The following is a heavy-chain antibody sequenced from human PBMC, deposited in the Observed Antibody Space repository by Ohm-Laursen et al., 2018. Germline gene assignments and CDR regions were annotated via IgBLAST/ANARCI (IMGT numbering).Heavy chain of an antibody. D-gene: IGHD2-2*02. CDR2: ISSSGTTI. CDR1: GFTFSDYY. J-gene: IGHJ4*02. V-gene: IGHV3-11*01. Sequence: SLRLSCAASGFTFSDYYMSWIRQAPGKGLEWVSYISSSGTTIYYADSVKGRFTISRDNAKNSLYLQMNSLRAEDTAVYHCARTPGPYCTSADCYTLDSWGQGTLVTVSS. CDR3: ARTPGPYCTSADCYTLDS.